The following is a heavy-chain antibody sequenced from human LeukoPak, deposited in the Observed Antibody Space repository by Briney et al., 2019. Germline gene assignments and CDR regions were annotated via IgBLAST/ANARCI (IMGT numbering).Heavy chain of an antibody. CDR3: AKGPAPPPSGSYPYQFDY. D-gene: IGHD3-10*01. Sequence: PGGSLRLSCAASGFTFNNYDMSWVRQAPGKGLGWVSSISGSGGSTYYADSVKGRFTISRDNSKNTLYLQMNSLRAEDTAVYYCAKGPAPPPSGSYPYQFDYWGQGTLVTVSS. J-gene: IGHJ4*02. CDR2: ISGSGGST. CDR1: GFTFNNYD. V-gene: IGHV3-23*01.